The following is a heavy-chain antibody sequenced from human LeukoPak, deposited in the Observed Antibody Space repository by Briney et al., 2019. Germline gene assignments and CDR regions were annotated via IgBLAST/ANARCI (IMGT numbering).Heavy chain of an antibody. CDR1: GGSISSSSYY. D-gene: IGHD4-23*01. V-gene: IGHV4-39*01. CDR3: AGTNSLNAFDI. J-gene: IGHJ3*02. Sequence: SETLSLTCTVSGGSISSSSYYWGWIRQPPGKGLEWIGSIYYSGSTYYNPSLKSRVTISVDTSKNQFSLKLSSVTAADTAVYYCAGTNSLNAFDIWGQGTMVTVSS. CDR2: IYYSGST.